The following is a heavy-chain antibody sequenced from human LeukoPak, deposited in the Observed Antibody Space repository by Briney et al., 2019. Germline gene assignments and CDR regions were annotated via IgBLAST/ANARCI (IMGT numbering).Heavy chain of an antibody. CDR3: ARVATAAAEGY. J-gene: IGHJ4*02. V-gene: IGHV4-34*01. D-gene: IGHD6-13*01. CDR2: INHSGST. Sequence: SETLSLTCAVYGGSFSGYYWSWIRQPPGKGLEWIGEINHSGSTNYNPSLKSRVTISVDTSKNQFSLKLSSVTAADTAVYYCARVATAAAEGYWGQGTLVTVSS. CDR1: GGSFSGYY.